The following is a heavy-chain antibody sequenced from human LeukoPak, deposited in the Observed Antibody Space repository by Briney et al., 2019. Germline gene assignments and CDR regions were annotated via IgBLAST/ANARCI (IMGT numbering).Heavy chain of an antibody. V-gene: IGHV3-53*05. CDR3: ARATSAYSYANY. CDR1: GVALSSNY. Sequence: GGSLRPSCAASGVALSSNYTSWVRQAPGKGLEWVSVVYGGGDTYYADSVKGRFTISRDNSKNTLYLQMSSLRPEDTAVYYCARATSAYSYANYLGRRTMVTVSS. CDR2: VYGGGDT. D-gene: IGHD5-18*01. J-gene: IGHJ4*02.